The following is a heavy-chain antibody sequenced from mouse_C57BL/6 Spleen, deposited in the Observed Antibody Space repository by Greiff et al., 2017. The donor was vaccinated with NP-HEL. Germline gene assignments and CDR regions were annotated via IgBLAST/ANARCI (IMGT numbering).Heavy chain of an antibody. D-gene: IGHD2-13*01. CDR3: SSDYSTAMDY. V-gene: IGHV1-26*01. Sequence: EVQLQQSGPELVKPGASVKISCKASGYTFTDYYMNWVKQSHGKSLEWIGDINPNNGGTSYNQKFKGKATLTVDKSSSNAYMELRSLTSEDSAVYYCSSDYSTAMDYWGQGTSVTVSS. J-gene: IGHJ4*01. CDR2: INPNNGGT. CDR1: GYTFTDYY.